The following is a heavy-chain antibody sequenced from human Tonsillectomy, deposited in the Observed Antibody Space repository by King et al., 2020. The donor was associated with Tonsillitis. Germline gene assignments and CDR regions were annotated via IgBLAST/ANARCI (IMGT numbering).Heavy chain of an antibody. V-gene: IGHV4-59*01. J-gene: IGHJ4*02. CDR3: ARLYTAGGFDY. CDR1: GDFISSSY. D-gene: IGHD2-8*01. Sequence: QLQESGPGLVKHSETLSLTCIVSGDFISSSYWSWIRQPPGKGLECIGYIHYSGSTNYNPSLKSRVTISVDTSKNKFSLKMSSVTAADTAVYYCARLYTAGGFDYWGQGILVTVSS. CDR2: IHYSGST.